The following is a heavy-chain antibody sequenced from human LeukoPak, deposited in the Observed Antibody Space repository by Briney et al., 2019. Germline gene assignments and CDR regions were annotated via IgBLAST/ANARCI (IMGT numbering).Heavy chain of an antibody. D-gene: IGHD3-16*01. CDR1: GFTFGDYA. J-gene: IGHJ4*02. CDR3: TRVGIGYDYVWGSPDY. V-gene: IGHV3-49*03. Sequence: SLRPSCTASGFTFGDYAMSWFRQAPGKGLEWLGFIRSKTHSGATEYAASVRGRFTISRDDSKSIAYLQMNSLKTEDTAVYYCTRVGIGYDYVWGSPDYWGQGTLVTVSS. CDR2: IRSKTHSGAT.